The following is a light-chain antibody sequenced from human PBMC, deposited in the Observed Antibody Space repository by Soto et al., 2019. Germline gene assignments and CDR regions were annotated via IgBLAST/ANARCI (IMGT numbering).Light chain of an antibody. J-gene: IGKJ1*01. V-gene: IGKV3-20*01. CDR2: GAS. CDR1: QSVTSTY. Sequence: EIVLTQSPGTLSLSPGERATLSCRASQSVTSTYLAWYQQKPGQAPRLLIYGASSRATGIPDRFSGSGSGTDFTLTISRLEPEDLAVDYCQEYGSSRTFGQGTKVDIK. CDR3: QEYGSSRT.